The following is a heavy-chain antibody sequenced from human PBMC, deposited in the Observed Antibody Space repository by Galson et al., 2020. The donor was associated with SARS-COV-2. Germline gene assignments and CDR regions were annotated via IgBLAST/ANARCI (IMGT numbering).Heavy chain of an antibody. CDR3: ARDGGWDRYDRPGGFDY. Sequence: ASETLSLTCTVSGDSVTSGTYYWAWIRQRPGKGLEWVGSIYYSGSTYYNPSLKSRVSISLDTSENQFSLKLRSVTAADTAVYYCARDGGWDRYDRPGGFDYWGQGTLVTVSS. CDR2: IYYSGST. J-gene: IGHJ4*02. CDR1: GDSVTSGTYY. V-gene: IGHV4-31*03. D-gene: IGHD3-16*01.